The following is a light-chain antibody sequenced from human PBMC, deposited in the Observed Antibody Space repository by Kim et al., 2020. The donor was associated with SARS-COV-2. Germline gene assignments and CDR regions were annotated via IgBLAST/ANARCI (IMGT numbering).Light chain of an antibody. CDR2: EDV. V-gene: IGLV6-57*02. Sequence: NSMLTQPHSVSESPGKTVTISCTGSSGSIASKYVQWYHQRPDSAPTTVIYEDVERPSWVPARLSCSIDRSSNSASLTISGLRPEDEADYYCQTYNSTDQGVFGGGTQLTVL. CDR1: SGSIASKY. CDR3: QTYNSTDQGV. J-gene: IGLJ3*02.